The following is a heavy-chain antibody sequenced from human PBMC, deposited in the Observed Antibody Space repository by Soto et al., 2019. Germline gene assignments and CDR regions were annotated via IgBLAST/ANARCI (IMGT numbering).Heavy chain of an antibody. CDR3: ARGVGVGNFFDY. CDR2: IDYSGRT. Sequence: QVQLQESGPGLVKPSETLSLTCTVSGGSVSSGSYYWSWIRQPPGKGLEWSGHIDYSGRTNYNRSLSGRGTMSVDTATNQFSLTLSSLTAADTAVYYSARGVGVGNFFDYSGQPNLVVLSS. D-gene: IGHD3-3*01. CDR1: GGSVSSGSYY. J-gene: IGHJ4*02. V-gene: IGHV4-61*01.